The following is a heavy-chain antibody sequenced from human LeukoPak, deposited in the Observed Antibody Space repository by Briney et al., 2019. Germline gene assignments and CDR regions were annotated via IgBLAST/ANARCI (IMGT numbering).Heavy chain of an antibody. J-gene: IGHJ6*03. D-gene: IGHD2-15*01. CDR1: GYTFTGYH. CDR2: INPNSGGT. V-gene: IGHV1-2*02. Sequence: ASVKVSCKASGYTFTGYHMHWVRQAPGQGLEWMGWINPNSGGTNYAQKFQGRVTMTRDTSISTAYMELSRLRSDDTAVHYCARKVPSPISWRNYYMDVWGKGTTVTVSS. CDR3: ARKVPSPISWRNYYMDV.